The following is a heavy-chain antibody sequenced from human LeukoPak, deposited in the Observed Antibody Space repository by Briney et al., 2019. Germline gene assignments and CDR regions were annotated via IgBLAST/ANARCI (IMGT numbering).Heavy chain of an antibody. CDR1: GVSISSYY. CDR3: ARGGTYYDFWSGYRSLSNYYYYMDV. D-gene: IGHD3-3*01. V-gene: IGHV4-59*01. J-gene: IGHJ6*03. CDR2: IYYSGST. Sequence: PSETLSLTCTVSGVSISSYYWSWIRQPPGKGLEWIGYIYYSGSTNYNPSLKSRVTISVDTSKNQFSLKLSSVTAADTAVYYCARGGTYYDFWSGYRSLSNYYYYMDVWGKGTTVTVSS.